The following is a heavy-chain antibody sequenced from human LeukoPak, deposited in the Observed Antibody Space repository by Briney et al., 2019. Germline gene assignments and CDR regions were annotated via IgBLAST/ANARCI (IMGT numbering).Heavy chain of an antibody. Sequence: GGSLRLSCAASGFTFSSYAMSWVRQAPGKGLEWVSAISGSGGSTYYAYSLKGRFTISIDNSKNTLYLQMNSLRAEDTAVYYCAGYSSSWQNWFDPWGQGTLVTVSS. J-gene: IGHJ5*02. CDR1: GFTFSSYA. CDR2: ISGSGGST. CDR3: AGYSSSWQNWFDP. D-gene: IGHD6-13*01. V-gene: IGHV3-23*01.